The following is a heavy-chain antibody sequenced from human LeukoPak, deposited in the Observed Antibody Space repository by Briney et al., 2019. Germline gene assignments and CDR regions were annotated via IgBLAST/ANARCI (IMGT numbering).Heavy chain of an antibody. D-gene: IGHD2-2*01. CDR1: GFTFSSYG. CDR3: ARDKLGDCSRTTCSDFDT. V-gene: IGHV3-33*01. CDR2: IWYDGSNK. Sequence: GGSLRLSCAASGFTFSSYGMHWVRQAPGKGLEWVAVIWYDGSNKYYADSVKGRFTISRDNSKNTLYLQMNSLRAEDTAVYYCARDKLGDCSRTTCSDFDTWGQGTLVTASS. J-gene: IGHJ4*02.